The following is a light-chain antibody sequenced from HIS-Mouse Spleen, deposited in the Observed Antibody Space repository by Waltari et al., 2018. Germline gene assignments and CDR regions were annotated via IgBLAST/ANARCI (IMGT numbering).Light chain of an antibody. CDR2: YVS. CDR1: SSDVGGYNY. Sequence: QSALTQPASVSGSPGQSITISCTGTSSDVGGYNYVSWYQQHPGKAPKLMISYVSTRPSGFSNRFSCSKSGNTASLTISGLQAEYEADYYCSSYTSSSTSVVFGGGTKLTVL. J-gene: IGLJ2*01. CDR3: SSYTSSSTSVV. V-gene: IGLV2-14*03.